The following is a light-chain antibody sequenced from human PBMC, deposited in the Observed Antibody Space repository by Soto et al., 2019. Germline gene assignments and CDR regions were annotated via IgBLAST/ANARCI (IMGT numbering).Light chain of an antibody. CDR2: AAS. V-gene: IGKV1-5*03. Sequence: DIQMTQSPSSVSASVGDRVTITCRASQGISTNLAWYQQKPGKAPKLLIYAASSLESGVPSRFSGSGSGTEFTLTISSLQPDDFATYYCHHYNTYSTFGQGTKVDI. CDR1: QGISTN. J-gene: IGKJ1*01. CDR3: HHYNTYST.